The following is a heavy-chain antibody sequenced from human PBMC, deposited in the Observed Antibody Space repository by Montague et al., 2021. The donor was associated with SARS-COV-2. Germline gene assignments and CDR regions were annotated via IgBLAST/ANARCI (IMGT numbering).Heavy chain of an antibody. CDR1: GGSISSSY. CDR3: ARGFED. J-gene: IGHJ4*02. Sequence: SETLSLTCTVSGGSISSSYWSCTRQPPGKGLEWMGYINYNGSTNYNTPLKSRVTISVDTSKNQFSLKLSSLAAAATAVYYCARGFEDWGQGTLVTVSS. CDR2: INYNGST. V-gene: IGHV4-59*01. D-gene: IGHD2-15*01.